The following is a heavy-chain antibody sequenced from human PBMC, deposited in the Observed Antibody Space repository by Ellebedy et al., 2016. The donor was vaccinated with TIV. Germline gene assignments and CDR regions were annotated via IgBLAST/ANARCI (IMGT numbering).Heavy chain of an antibody. V-gene: IGHV4-59*01. CDR1: GGSISSYY. J-gene: IGHJ4*02. CDR2: IYYSGST. Sequence: MPGGSLRLSCTVSGGSISSYYWSWIRQPPGKGLEWIGYIYYSGSTNYNPSLKSRVTISVDTSKNQFSLKLSSVTAADTAVYYCARGDGGYSSGWYIDYWGQGTLVTVSS. CDR3: ARGDGGYSSGWYIDY. D-gene: IGHD6-19*01.